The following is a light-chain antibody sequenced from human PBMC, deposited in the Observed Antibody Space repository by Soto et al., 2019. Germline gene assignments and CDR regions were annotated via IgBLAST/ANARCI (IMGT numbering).Light chain of an antibody. J-gene: IGLJ1*01. Sequence: QSVLTQPPSASGTPGQRVTISCSGSGSNIGSHTVSWYQQLPGTAPNLLIYSNDQRPSGVPDRFSGSKSGTSASLAISGLQSEDEADYYCSSYAGSSNVFGTGTKVTVL. V-gene: IGLV1-44*01. CDR3: SSYAGSSNV. CDR1: GSNIGSHT. CDR2: SND.